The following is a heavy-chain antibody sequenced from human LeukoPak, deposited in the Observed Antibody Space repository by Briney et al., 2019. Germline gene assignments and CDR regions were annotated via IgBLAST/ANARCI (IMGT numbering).Heavy chain of an antibody. J-gene: IGHJ4*02. D-gene: IGHD6-19*01. Sequence: PGGSLRLSCAASGFTFSSYDFHWVRQVTGKGLEWVSAIGVVGDTYYAGSVKGRFTISRDNSKNTLYLQMNSLRVEDTAVYFCARGTGWLYFDYWGQGTLVTVSS. CDR3: ARGTGWLYFDY. CDR1: GFTFSSYD. CDR2: IGVVGDT. V-gene: IGHV3-13*01.